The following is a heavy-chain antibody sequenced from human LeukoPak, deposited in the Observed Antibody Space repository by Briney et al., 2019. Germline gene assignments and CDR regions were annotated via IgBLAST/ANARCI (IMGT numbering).Heavy chain of an antibody. CDR1: GGSISSSSYY. D-gene: IGHD3-3*01. CDR3: ARHKRGFLEWFRPFDY. Sequence: PSETLSLTCTVSGGSISSSSYYWGWIRQPPGKGLEWIGSIYYSGSTYYNPSLKSRVTISVDTSKNQFSLKLSSVTAADTAVYYCARHKRGFLEWFRPFDYWGQGTLVTVSS. V-gene: IGHV4-39*01. J-gene: IGHJ4*02. CDR2: IYYSGST.